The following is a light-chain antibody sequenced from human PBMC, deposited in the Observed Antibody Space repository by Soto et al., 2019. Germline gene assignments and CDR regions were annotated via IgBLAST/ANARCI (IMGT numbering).Light chain of an antibody. CDR2: RNN. Sequence: QSVLTQPPSASGTPGQRVTISCSGSSSNIGSNYVYWYQQLPGTAPKLLIYRNNQRPSGVPDRFSGSKSGTSASLAISGVRSEDEADYYCAAWDDSLSGSYVFGTGTKLTVL. CDR1: SSNIGSNY. J-gene: IGLJ1*01. CDR3: AAWDDSLSGSYV. V-gene: IGLV1-47*01.